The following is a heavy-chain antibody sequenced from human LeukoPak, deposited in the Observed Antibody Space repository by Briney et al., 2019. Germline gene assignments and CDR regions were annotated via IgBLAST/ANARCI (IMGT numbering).Heavy chain of an antibody. Sequence: SVKVSCKASGGTFSNYAINWVRQASGQGLEWMGEIIPIFGTTKYAQKFQGRVMITADKSTSTAYMELSSLRSEDTAVYYCARRYCTNGVCYDDRGAFDIWGQGTMVTVSS. D-gene: IGHD2-8*01. CDR2: IIPIFGTT. J-gene: IGHJ3*02. CDR1: GGTFSNYA. CDR3: ARRYCTNGVCYDDRGAFDI. V-gene: IGHV1-69*06.